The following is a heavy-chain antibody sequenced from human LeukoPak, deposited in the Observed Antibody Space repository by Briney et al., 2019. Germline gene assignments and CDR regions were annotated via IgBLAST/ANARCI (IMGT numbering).Heavy chain of an antibody. CDR2: IYYSGST. CDR1: GGSISSYY. CDR3: ARSNDSSGY. J-gene: IGHJ4*02. V-gene: IGHV4-39*07. Sequence: SETLSLTCTVSGGSISSYYWSWIRQPPGKGLEWIGSIYYSGSTYYNPSLKSRVTISVDTSKNQFSLKLSSVTAADTAVYYCARSNDSSGYWGQGTLVTVSS. D-gene: IGHD3-22*01.